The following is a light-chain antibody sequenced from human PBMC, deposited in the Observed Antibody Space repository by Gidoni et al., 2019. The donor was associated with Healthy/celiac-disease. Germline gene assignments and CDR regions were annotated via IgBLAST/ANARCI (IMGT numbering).Light chain of an antibody. CDR2: GAS. J-gene: IGKJ1*01. CDR1: KSVSSSY. CDR3: QPYGSSLWT. Sequence: EIVLTQSPGTMSLSPGERATLSCRASKSVSSSYLAWYQQKPGQAPMLLIYGASSRATGIPDKFSGSGSGTDFILTITRLEPEDFAVYYCQPYGSSLWTFXQXTKVEIK. V-gene: IGKV3-20*01.